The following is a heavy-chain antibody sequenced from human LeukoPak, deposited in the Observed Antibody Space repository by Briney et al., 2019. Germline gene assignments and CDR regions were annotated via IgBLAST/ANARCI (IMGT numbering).Heavy chain of an antibody. Sequence: PGGSLRLSCAASGFTFSSYVMHWVRQAPGKGLEWVSAISSGSGRYYADSVKGRFTISRDNSKSTLFLQMNSLRAEDTAVYYCTSYDTDYWGQGTLVTVSS. J-gene: IGHJ4*02. D-gene: IGHD3-22*01. CDR3: TSYDTDY. V-gene: IGHV3-23*01. CDR2: ISSGSGR. CDR1: GFTFSSYV.